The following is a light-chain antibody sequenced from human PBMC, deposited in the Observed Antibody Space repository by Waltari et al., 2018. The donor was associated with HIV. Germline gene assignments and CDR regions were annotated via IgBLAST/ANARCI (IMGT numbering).Light chain of an antibody. CDR1: RSNIGSNT. J-gene: IGLJ3*02. V-gene: IGLV1-44*01. CDR3: AAWDDSLNAWV. Sequence: QSVVTQPPSASGTPGQRVTISCSGSRSNIGSNTIHWFQQIPGTAPKLLIYNNNLRPSGVPDRFSGSKSGTSASLAISGLQSDDEADFYCAAWDDSLNAWVFGGGTKLTVL. CDR2: NNN.